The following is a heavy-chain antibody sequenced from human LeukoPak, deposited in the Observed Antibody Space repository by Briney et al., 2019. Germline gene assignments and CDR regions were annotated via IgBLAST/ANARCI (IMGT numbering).Heavy chain of an antibody. Sequence: SVKVSCKASGGTFSSYAISWVRQAPGQGLEWMGGIIPIFGTANYAQKFQGRVTITADEPTSTAYMELSSLRSEDTAVYYCASGGSGYSYGIDYWGQGTLVTVSS. CDR1: GGTFSSYA. V-gene: IGHV1-69*01. CDR2: IIPIFGTA. CDR3: ASGGSGYSYGIDY. J-gene: IGHJ4*02. D-gene: IGHD5-18*01.